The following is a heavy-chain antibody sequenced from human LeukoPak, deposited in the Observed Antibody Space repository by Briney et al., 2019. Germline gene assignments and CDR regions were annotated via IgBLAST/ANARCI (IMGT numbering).Heavy chain of an antibody. CDR1: GFTFSSYA. CDR3: AKLLDIVVVPAAIGGFDY. D-gene: IGHD2-2*02. J-gene: IGHJ4*02. V-gene: IGHV3-23*01. CDR2: ISGSGGST. Sequence: GGSLRLSCAASGFTFSSYAMSWVRQAPGKGLEWVSTISGSGGSTYYADSVKGRFTISRDNSKNTLYLQMNSLRAEDTAVYYCAKLLDIVVVPAAIGGFDYWGQGTLVTVSS.